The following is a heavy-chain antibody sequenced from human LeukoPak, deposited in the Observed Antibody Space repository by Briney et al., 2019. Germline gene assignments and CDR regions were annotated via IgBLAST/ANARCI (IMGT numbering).Heavy chain of an antibody. CDR2: ISSSGNGDTI. V-gene: IGHV3-48*03. CDR3: ARARGDWDAFDI. D-gene: IGHD2-21*02. Sequence: GGSLRLSCAASGFTFSTYEMNWVRQAPGKGLEWVSYISSSGNGDTIYQPDSVKGRFTISRDNAENSPYLQMHSLRAEDTAVYFCARARGDWDAFDIWGRGTMVTVSS. CDR1: GFTFSTYE. J-gene: IGHJ3*02.